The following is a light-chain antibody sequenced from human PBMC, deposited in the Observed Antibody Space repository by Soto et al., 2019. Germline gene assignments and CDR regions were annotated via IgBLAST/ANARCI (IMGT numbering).Light chain of an antibody. J-gene: IGKJ1*01. CDR1: QTISIY. CDR2: DAS. CDR3: QQYSSSSPT. V-gene: IGKV1-5*01. Sequence: DIQMTQSPSTLSASVGDRVTITCRSSQTISIYLAWCQQRPGEAPKLLIYDASTLESGVPARFSGSGSGTEFALSVSSRQPDDFATYYCQQYSSSSPTFGQGTKVEIQ.